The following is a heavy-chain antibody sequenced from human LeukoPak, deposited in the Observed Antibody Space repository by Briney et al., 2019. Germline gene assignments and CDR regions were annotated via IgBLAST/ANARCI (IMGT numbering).Heavy chain of an antibody. Sequence: PSETLSLTCTVSGGSISSYYWSWIRQPPGKGLEWIGYIYYSGSTNYNPSLKSRVTISVDTSKNQFSLKLSSVTAADTAVYYCSSDRHDAFDIWGQGTMVTVSS. CDR2: IYYSGST. V-gene: IGHV4-59*08. CDR3: SSDRHDAFDI. CDR1: GGSISSYY. J-gene: IGHJ3*02.